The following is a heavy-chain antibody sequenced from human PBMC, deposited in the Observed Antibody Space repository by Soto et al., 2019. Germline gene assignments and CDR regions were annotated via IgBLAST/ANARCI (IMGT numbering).Heavy chain of an antibody. CDR1: GYTFSAYY. CDR3: ARGGTFAYDTSGYSVY. J-gene: IGHJ4*02. CDR2: INPKSGGT. V-gene: IGHV1-2*02. D-gene: IGHD3-22*01. Sequence: ASVKISCKTSGYTFSAYYMHWVRQAPGQGLEWMGWINPKSGGTLYAQRFQGRVTMTRDTSISTAYMELSRLRSDDTAVYYCARGGTFAYDTSGYSVYWGEGTLVTVSS.